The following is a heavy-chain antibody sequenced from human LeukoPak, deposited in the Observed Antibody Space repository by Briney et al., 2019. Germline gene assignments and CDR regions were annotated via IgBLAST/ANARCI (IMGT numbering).Heavy chain of an antibody. CDR1: GGTFSSYA. Sequence: ASVKVSCKASGGTFSSYAISWVRQAPGQGLEWMGRIIPILGIANYAQKFQGRVTITADKSTSTAYMELSSLRSEDTAVYYCARSDGTGGFDYWGQGTLVTVSS. D-gene: IGHD1-1*01. V-gene: IGHV1-69*04. CDR3: ARSDGTGGFDY. J-gene: IGHJ4*02. CDR2: IIPILGIA.